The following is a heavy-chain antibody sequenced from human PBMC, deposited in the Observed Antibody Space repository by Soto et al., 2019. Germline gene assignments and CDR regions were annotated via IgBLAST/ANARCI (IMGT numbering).Heavy chain of an antibody. CDR2: ISGSGGST. CDR1: GFTFSSYA. CDR3: AKSYGDYGRNYYYGMDV. D-gene: IGHD4-17*01. V-gene: IGHV3-23*01. J-gene: IGHJ6*02. Sequence: GGSLRLSCAASGFTFSSYAMSWVRQAPGKGLEWVSGISGSGGSTDHADSLKGRLTISRDNSKNTLYLQMNSLRAEDTAVYYCAKSYGDYGRNYYYGMDVWGQGTTVTVSS.